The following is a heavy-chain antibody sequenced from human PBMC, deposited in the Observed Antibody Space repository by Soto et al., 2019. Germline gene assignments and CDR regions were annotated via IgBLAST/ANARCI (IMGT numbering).Heavy chain of an antibody. CDR1: GFTFSSYA. V-gene: IGHV3-23*01. J-gene: IGHJ4*02. CDR3: AKTFGVVTHPPDI. Sequence: EVQLLESGGGLVQPGGSLRLSCAASGFTFSSYAMSWVRQAPGKGLEWVSAISGSGGSTYCADSVKGRFTISRDNSKNTLYLQMNSLRAEDTAVYYCAKTFGVVTHPPDIWGQGTLVTVSS. D-gene: IGHD3-3*01. CDR2: ISGSGGST.